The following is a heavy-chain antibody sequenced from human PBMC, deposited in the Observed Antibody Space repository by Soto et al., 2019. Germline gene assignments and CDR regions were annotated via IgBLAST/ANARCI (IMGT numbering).Heavy chain of an antibody. Sequence: GGFLRLSCAASGFTFSSYAMSWVRQAPGKGLEWVSAISGSGGSTYYADSVKGRFTISRDNSKNTLYLQMNSLRAEDTAVYYCAKNPYITIFGVVIIASGPDYWGQGTLVTVSS. CDR1: GFTFSSYA. CDR2: ISGSGGST. J-gene: IGHJ4*02. V-gene: IGHV3-23*01. D-gene: IGHD3-3*01. CDR3: AKNPYITIFGVVIIASGPDY.